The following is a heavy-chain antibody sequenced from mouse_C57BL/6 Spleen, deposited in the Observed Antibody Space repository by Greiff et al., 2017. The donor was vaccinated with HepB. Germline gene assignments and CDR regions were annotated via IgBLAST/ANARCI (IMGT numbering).Heavy chain of an antibody. D-gene: IGHD1-1*01. CDR3: ARGAYYYGSSPWFAY. J-gene: IGHJ3*01. Sequence: EVHLVESGGGLVKPGGSLKLSCAASGFNFSDYGMHWVRQAPETGLEWVAYISSGSSTIYYADKVKGRFNISRDNAKNTLFLQMTSLRSEATAMYYCARGAYYYGSSPWFAYWGQGTLVTVSA. CDR1: GFNFSDYG. CDR2: ISSGSSTI. V-gene: IGHV5-17*01.